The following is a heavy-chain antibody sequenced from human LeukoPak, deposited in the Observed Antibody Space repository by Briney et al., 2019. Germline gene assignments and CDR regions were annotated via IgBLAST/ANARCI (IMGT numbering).Heavy chain of an antibody. CDR2: INHSGST. J-gene: IGHJ4*02. V-gene: IGHV4-34*01. D-gene: IGHD2-15*01. CDR1: GGSFSGYY. Sequence: SETLSLTCAVYGGSFSGYYWSWIRQPPGKGLEWIGEINHSGSTNYNPSLKSRVTISVDTSKNQFSLKLSSVTAADTAVYYCARRVAYRYYFDNWGQGTLVAVSS. CDR3: ARRVAYRYYFDN.